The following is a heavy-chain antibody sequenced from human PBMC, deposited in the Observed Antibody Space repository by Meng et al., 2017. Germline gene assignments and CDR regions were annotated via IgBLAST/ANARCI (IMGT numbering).Heavy chain of an antibody. CDR1: GYTFTSST. CDR2: IKSANGDE. CDR3: ARGTGSSWFDP. V-gene: IGHV1-3*01. Sequence: QLQLVQYGAEVEKPVSSVKVSCKASGYTFTSSTIHWVRQAPGQSLAWMGWIKSANGDEKYSQKFQGRLTLTRDTSASTAYLELSSLTFEDTAVYYCARGTGSSWFDPWGQGTLVTVSS. D-gene: IGHD6-13*01. J-gene: IGHJ5*02.